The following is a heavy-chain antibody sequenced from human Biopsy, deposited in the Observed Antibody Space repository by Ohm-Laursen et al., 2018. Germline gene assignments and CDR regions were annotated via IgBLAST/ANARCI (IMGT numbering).Heavy chain of an antibody. CDR3: VKDRGAAGTDYYYGMDV. V-gene: IGHV3-30*18. CDR2: ISFDGSDQ. J-gene: IGHJ6*01. CDR1: RFTFSTYG. Sequence: SLRLSCAASRFTFSTYGMHWVCQAPGKGLEWVAVISFDGSDQRYADSVKGRFTISRDNSKNTLYLQMNSLRAEDTAVFYCVKDRGAAGTDYYYGMDVWGQGTTVTVSS. D-gene: IGHD6-13*01.